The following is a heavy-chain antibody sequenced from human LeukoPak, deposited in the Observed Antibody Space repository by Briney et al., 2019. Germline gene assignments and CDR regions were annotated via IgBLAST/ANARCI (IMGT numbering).Heavy chain of an antibody. J-gene: IGHJ4*02. D-gene: IGHD3-22*01. V-gene: IGHV4-59*08. CDR2: IYYSGST. CDR1: GGSISSYY. Sequence: SETLSLTCTVSGGSISSYYWSWIRQPPGKGLEWIGYIYYSGSTNYNPSLKSRVTISVDTSKNQFSLKLSSVTAADTAVYYCARGEPDYYDMDYWGQGTLVTVSS. CDR3: ARGEPDYYDMDY.